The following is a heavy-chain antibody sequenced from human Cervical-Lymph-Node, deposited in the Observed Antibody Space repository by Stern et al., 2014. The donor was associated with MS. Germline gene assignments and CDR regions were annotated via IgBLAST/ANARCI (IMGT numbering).Heavy chain of an antibody. Sequence: QLQLQESGPGLVKPSETLSLTCAVSGDSISSYTHYWAWIRQPPGKGLEWIGSVYYSGPTYSTPSLKRPVTIPVDTPKNPFPLGLNSVTAADTAVYYCAKHACTGAACPFDLWGQGTLVTVSS. J-gene: IGHJ4*02. CDR3: AKHACTGAACPFDL. D-gene: IGHD2-8*02. CDR2: VYYSGPT. V-gene: IGHV4-39*01. CDR1: GDSISSYTHY.